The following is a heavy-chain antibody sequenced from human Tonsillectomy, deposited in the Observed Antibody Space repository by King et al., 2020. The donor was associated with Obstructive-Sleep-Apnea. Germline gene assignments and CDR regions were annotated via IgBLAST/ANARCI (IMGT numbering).Heavy chain of an antibody. V-gene: IGHV3-33*01. CDR1: GFTFSSYG. J-gene: IGHJ4*02. Sequence: VQLVESGGGVVQPGRSLRLSCAASGFTFSSYGMLWVRQAPGKGREGGAVIWEVGSKKNYADSVKGRVTISRDNSKNTLYLQMNSLRAEDTAVYYCARHERLFDYWGQGTLVTVSS. CDR3: ARHERLFDY. CDR2: IWEVGSKK. D-gene: IGHD4-11*01.